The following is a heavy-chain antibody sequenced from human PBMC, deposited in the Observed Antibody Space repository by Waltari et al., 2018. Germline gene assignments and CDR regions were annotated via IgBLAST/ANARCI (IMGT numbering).Heavy chain of an antibody. CDR2: ISSSGSTI. CDR1: GFTFSSYE. J-gene: IGHJ4*02. V-gene: IGHV3-48*03. CDR3: ARDHRIQLWLGYFDY. D-gene: IGHD5-18*01. Sequence: EVQLVESGGGLVQPGGSLRLSCAASGFTFSSYEMNWVRQAPGKGLEWVSYISSSGSTIYYADSVKGRFTSSRDNAKNSLYLQMNSLRAEDTAVYYCARDHRIQLWLGYFDYWGQGTLVTVSS.